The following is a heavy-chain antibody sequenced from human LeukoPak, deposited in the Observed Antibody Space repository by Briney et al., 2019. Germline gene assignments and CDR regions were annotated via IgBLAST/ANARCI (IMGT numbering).Heavy chain of an antibody. V-gene: IGHV2-70*04. D-gene: IGHD5-24*01. CDR2: IDWDDDK. CDR1: GFSLSTSGMR. J-gene: IGHJ3*02. CDR3: ARISNGRDSYNLGDDAFDI. Sequence: SGPALVKPTQTLTLTCTFSGFSLSTSGMRVSWIRQPPGKALEWLARIDWDDDKFYSTSLKTRLTISKDTSKNQVVLTMTNMDPVDTATYYCARISNGRDSYNLGDDAFDIWGQGTVVIVSS.